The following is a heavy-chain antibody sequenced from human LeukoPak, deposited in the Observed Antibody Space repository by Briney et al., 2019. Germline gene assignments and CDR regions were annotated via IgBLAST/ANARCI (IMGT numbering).Heavy chain of an antibody. V-gene: IGHV4-39*01. D-gene: IGHD2-21*02. CDR1: GGSISSSSYY. Sequence: TSETLSLTCTVSGGSISSSSYYWGWIRQPPGKGLEWIGSIYYSGSTYYNPSLKSRVTISVDTSKNQFSLKLSSVTAADTAVYYCARRTYLAYCGGDCYPDDYWGQGTLVTVSS. CDR3: ARRTYLAYCGGDCYPDDY. J-gene: IGHJ4*02. CDR2: IYYSGST.